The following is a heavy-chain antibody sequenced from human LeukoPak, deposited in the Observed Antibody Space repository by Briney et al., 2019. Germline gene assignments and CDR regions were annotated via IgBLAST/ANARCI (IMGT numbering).Heavy chain of an antibody. Sequence: GESLKISCKGSGYSFTSYWIGWVRQMPGKGLEWMGIIYPGDSDTRYSPSFQGQVTISADKSISTAYLQWSSLKASDTAMYYCAILGYYGPGSYYSRTIDYWGQGTLVTVSS. CDR1: GYSFTSYW. V-gene: IGHV5-51*01. J-gene: IGHJ4*02. D-gene: IGHD3-10*01. CDR2: IYPGDSDT. CDR3: AILGYYGPGSYYSRTIDY.